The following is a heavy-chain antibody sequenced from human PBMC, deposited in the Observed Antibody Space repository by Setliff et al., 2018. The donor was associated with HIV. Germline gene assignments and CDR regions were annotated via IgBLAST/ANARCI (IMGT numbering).Heavy chain of an antibody. CDR3: ARVPVLPAPRFDY. J-gene: IGHJ4*02. CDR2: IYYSGST. Sequence: PSETLSLTCTVSGGSISSSSYYWGWIRQPPGKGLEWIGSIYYSGSTYYNPSLKSRVTISVDTSKNQFSLKLSSVTAADTALYFCARVPVLPAPRFDYWGQGTLVTVSS. D-gene: IGHD2-2*01. CDR1: GGSISSSSYY. V-gene: IGHV4-39*07.